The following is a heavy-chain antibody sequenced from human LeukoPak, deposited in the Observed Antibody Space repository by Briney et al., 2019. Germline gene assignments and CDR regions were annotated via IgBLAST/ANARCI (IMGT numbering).Heavy chain of an antibody. J-gene: IGHJ4*02. Sequence: PGGSLRLSCAASGFTVSSNYMSWVRQAPGKGLEWVSAIYSGGSTYYADSVKGRFTISRDNSKNTLYLQMNSLRAEDTAVYYCARAGIRRAFDYWGQGTLVTVSS. D-gene: IGHD1-14*01. V-gene: IGHV3-53*01. CDR1: GFTVSSNY. CDR2: IYSGGST. CDR3: ARAGIRRAFDY.